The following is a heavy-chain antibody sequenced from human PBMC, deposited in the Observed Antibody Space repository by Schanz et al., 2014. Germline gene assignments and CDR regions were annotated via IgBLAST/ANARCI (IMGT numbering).Heavy chain of an antibody. CDR2: IYYSGST. J-gene: IGHJ4*02. CDR1: GGSISSSNYY. Sequence: QLQLQESGPGLVKPSETLSLTCTVSGGSISSSNYYWGWIRQPPGKGLEWIESIYYSGSTYYNPSLKFLVTPTVDTSKTQFSLKLSSVPAADTAVYYCARQFYDILTGYWFPYYFDYWGQGTLVTVSS. D-gene: IGHD3-9*01. CDR3: ARQFYDILTGYWFPYYFDY. V-gene: IGHV4-39*01.